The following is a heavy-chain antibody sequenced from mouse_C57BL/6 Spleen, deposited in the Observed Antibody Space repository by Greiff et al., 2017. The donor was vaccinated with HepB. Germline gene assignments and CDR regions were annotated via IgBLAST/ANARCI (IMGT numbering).Heavy chain of an antibody. V-gene: IGHV1-19*01. J-gene: IGHJ4*01. D-gene: IGHD2-4*01. CDR3: ARNYDYDVGAMDY. CDR2: INPYNGGT. Sequence: VQLQQSGPVLVKPGASVKMSCKASGYTFTDYYMNWVKQSHGKSLEWIGVINPYNGGTSYNQKFKGKATLTVDKSSSTAYMELNSLTSEDSAVYYCARNYDYDVGAMDYWGRGTSVTVCS. CDR1: GYTFTDYY.